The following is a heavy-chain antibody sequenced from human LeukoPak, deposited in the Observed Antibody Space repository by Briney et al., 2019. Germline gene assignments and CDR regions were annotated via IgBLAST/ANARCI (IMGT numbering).Heavy chain of an antibody. V-gene: IGHV1-8*01. J-gene: IGHJ6*04. CDR2: MNPNSGNT. CDR1: GYTFTSYD. Sequence: ASVKVSCKASGYTFTSYDINWVRQATGQGLEWMGWMNPNSGNTGYAQKFQGRVTMTRNTSMSTAYMELSSLRSEDTAVYYCARGSPGYSSSPSGMDVWGKGTTVTVSS. CDR3: ARGSPGYSSSPSGMDV. D-gene: IGHD6-13*01.